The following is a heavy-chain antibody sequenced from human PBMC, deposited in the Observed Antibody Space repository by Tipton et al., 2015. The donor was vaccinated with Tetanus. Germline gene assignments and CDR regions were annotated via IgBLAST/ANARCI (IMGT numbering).Heavy chain of an antibody. CDR2: IYYLGNT. D-gene: IGHD3-3*01. J-gene: IGHJ3*01. CDR1: GFTFSNAW. CDR3: ARTAIFGVITYRAFDL. V-gene: IGHV4-59*01. Sequence: LRLSCAASGFTFSNAWMSWVRQAPGKGLEWIGYIYYLGNTAYNPSLQSRVSMSVDTSKKQFSLRLNSVAAADTAIYYCARTAIFGVITYRAFDLWGLGTMVTVSS.